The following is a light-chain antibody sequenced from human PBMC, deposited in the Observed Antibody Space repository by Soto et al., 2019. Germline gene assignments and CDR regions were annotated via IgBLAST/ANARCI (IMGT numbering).Light chain of an antibody. J-gene: IGKJ1*01. CDR3: QQYDYSRT. V-gene: IGKV1-5*01. CDR1: QSITAS. CDR2: DVS. Sequence: GDTVTITCRASQSITASLAWYQHKPGEAPQLLIYDVSSLESGVPSRFSGSGSGTEFSLTIRGLQPDDFATYYCQQYDYSRTFGQGTKVDIK.